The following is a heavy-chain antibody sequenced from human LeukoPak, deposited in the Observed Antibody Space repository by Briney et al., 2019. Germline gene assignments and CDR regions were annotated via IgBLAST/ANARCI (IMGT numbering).Heavy chain of an antibody. J-gene: IGHJ4*02. D-gene: IGHD1-26*01. CDR3: ARGHSRSYTNYFDY. CDR1: GFTFSSYD. Sequence: PGGSLRLSCAASGFTFSSYDMSWVRQAPGKGLEWVSASGGDGGSTYADSVKGRFTISRDTSKNTLYLQMNSLRAEDTALYYCARGHSRSYTNYFDYWGQGTLVTVSS. V-gene: IGHV3-23*01. CDR2: SGGDGGST.